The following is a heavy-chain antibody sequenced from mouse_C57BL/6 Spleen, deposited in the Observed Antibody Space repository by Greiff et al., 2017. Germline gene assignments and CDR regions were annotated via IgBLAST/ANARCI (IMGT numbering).Heavy chain of an antibody. Sequence: EVKLVESGGGLVKPGGSLKLSCAASGFTFSDYGMHWVRQAPEKGLEWVAYISSGSSTIYYADTVKGRFTISRDNAKNTLFLQMTSLRSEDTAMYYCARLHGPVGYFDVWGTGTTVTVSS. CDR2: ISSGSSTI. CDR1: GFTFSDYG. D-gene: IGHD1-2*01. CDR3: ARLHGPVGYFDV. V-gene: IGHV5-17*01. J-gene: IGHJ1*03.